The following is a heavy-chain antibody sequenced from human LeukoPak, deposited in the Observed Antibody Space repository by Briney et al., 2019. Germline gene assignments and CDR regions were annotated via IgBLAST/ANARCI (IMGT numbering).Heavy chain of an antibody. J-gene: IGHJ4*02. Sequence: GGSLRLSCAASGFTFSSYEMNWVRQAPGKGLEWVSAISGSGGSTYYADSVKGRVTISRDNSKNTLYLQVNSLRVEDTAVYYCAKDRLGAMMYFDFWGQGTLVTVSS. D-gene: IGHD1-26*01. CDR2: ISGSGGST. V-gene: IGHV3-23*01. CDR3: AKDRLGAMMYFDF. CDR1: GFTFSSYE.